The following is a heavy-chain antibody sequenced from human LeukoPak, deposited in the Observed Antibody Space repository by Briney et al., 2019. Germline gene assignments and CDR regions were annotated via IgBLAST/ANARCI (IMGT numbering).Heavy chain of an antibody. V-gene: IGHV3-48*01. CDR2: ISSSSITI. J-gene: IGHJ4*02. CDR3: ARDRGGSYSAIDY. D-gene: IGHD2-15*01. Sequence: GGSLRLSCAASGFTFSSYSLNWVRQAPGKGLEWVSFISSSSITIYYADSVKGRFTISKDNAEKSLYLQMNSLRAEDTAVYYCARDRGGSYSAIDYWGQGTLVTVSS. CDR1: GFTFSSYS.